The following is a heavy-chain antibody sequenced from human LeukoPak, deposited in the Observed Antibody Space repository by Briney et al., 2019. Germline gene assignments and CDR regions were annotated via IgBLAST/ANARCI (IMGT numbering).Heavy chain of an antibody. Sequence: GGSLRLSCAASGFTSSSYGMHWVRQAPGKGLEWVAFIRYDGSNKYYADSVKGRFTISRDNSKNTLYLQMNSLRAEDTAVYYCACSSTSTYYYYMDVWGKGTTVTISS. CDR2: IRYDGSNK. CDR3: ACSSTSTYYYYMDV. D-gene: IGHD2-2*01. CDR1: GFTSSSYG. J-gene: IGHJ6*03. V-gene: IGHV3-30*02.